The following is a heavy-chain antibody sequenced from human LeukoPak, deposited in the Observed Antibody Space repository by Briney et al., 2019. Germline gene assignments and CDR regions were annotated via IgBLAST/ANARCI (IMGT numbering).Heavy chain of an antibody. J-gene: IGHJ4*02. Sequence: ASVKASCKASGYTFTDYHIYWVRQAPGQGLECMGWINPNSGSTNSAQKFQGRVTMTRDTSISTVYMELSRLRSDDTAVYYCARSKIQYLVKASADYWGQGTLVTVSS. D-gene: IGHD1-26*01. CDR3: ARSKIQYLVKASADY. CDR2: INPNSGST. V-gene: IGHV1-2*02. CDR1: GYTFTDYH.